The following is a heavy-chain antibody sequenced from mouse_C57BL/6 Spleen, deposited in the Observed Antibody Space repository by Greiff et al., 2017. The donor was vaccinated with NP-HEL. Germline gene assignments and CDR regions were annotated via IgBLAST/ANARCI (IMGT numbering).Heavy chain of an antibody. J-gene: IGHJ3*01. CDR3: ARGPPFAY. CDR2: IYPRSGNT. Sequence: QVQLKESGAELARPGASVKLSCKASGYTFTSYGISWVKQRPGQGLEWIGEIYPRSGNTYYNEKFKGKATLTADKSSSTAYMELRSLTSEDSAVYFCARGPPFAYWGQGTLVTVSA. CDR1: GYTFTSYG. V-gene: IGHV1-81*01.